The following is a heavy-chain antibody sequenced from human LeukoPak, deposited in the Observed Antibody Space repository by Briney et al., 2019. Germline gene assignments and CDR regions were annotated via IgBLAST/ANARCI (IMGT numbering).Heavy chain of an antibody. CDR1: GGSISSYY. CDR3: ARDVVAARPRADYYYYYMDV. J-gene: IGHJ6*03. CDR2: IYTSGST. V-gene: IGHV4-4*07. Sequence: SETLSLTCTVSGGSISSYYWSWIRQPAGKGLEWIGRIYTSGSTNYNPSLKSRVTMSVDTSKNQFSLKLSSVTAADTAVYCCARDVVAARPRADYYYYYMDVWGKGTTVTVSS. D-gene: IGHD6-6*01.